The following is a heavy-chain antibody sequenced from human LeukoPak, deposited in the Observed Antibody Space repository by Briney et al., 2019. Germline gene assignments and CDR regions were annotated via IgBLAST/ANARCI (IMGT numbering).Heavy chain of an antibody. Sequence: ASLKVSCKASGYTFTGYYMHWVRQAPGQGLEWMGWINPNSGGTNYAQKFQGRVTMTRDTSISTAYMELSRLRSDDTAVYYCARDLKLKYGSGSYFPGHWGQGTLVTVSS. CDR1: GYTFTGYY. J-gene: IGHJ4*02. D-gene: IGHD3-10*01. CDR3: ARDLKLKYGSGSYFPGH. CDR2: INPNSGGT. V-gene: IGHV1-2*02.